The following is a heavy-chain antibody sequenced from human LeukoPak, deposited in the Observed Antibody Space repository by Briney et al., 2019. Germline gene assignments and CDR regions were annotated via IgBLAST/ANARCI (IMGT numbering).Heavy chain of an antibody. CDR1: GGSISSSSYY. D-gene: IGHD3-22*01. Sequence: KASETLSLTCTVSGGSISSSSYYWGWIRQPPGKGLEWIGSIYYSGSTYYNPSLKSRVTISVDTSKNQFSLKLSSVTAADTAVYYCARDNILLRAFDIWGQGTMVTVSS. CDR3: ARDNILLRAFDI. CDR2: IYYSGST. J-gene: IGHJ3*02. V-gene: IGHV4-39*07.